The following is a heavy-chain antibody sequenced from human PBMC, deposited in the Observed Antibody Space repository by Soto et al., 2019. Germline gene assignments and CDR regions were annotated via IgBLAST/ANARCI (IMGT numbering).Heavy chain of an antibody. Sequence: QLQLRESGSRLVKPSQTLSLTCAVSGGSLTSGTYSWNWIRQPPGKGLEWIGYIFPSGTTYYNPSLKSRVSISIDVSKNQFSLNLRSLTAPDTAVYYCARGREFDSWGQGTLVTVSS. J-gene: IGHJ4*02. CDR2: IFPSGTT. V-gene: IGHV4-30-2*01. CDR1: GGSLTSGTYS. CDR3: ARGREFDS.